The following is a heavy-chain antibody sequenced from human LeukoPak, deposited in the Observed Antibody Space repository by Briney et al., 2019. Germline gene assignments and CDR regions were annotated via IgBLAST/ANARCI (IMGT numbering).Heavy chain of an antibody. V-gene: IGHV4-39*01. CDR1: GGSISSSSYY. J-gene: IGHJ4*02. D-gene: IGHD3-10*01. CDR2: IYYSGST. CDR3: ARHLWGEMVRGVTVFDY. Sequence: SETLSLTCTVSGGSISSSSYYWGWIRQPPGKGLEWIGSIYYSGSTYYNPSLKSRVTISVDTSKNQFSLKLSSVTAADTAVYYCARHLWGEMVRGVTVFDYWGQGTLVTVSS.